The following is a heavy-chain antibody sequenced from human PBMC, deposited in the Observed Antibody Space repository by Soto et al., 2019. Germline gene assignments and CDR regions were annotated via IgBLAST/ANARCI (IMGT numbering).Heavy chain of an antibody. Sequence: SATLPLTCTVSGGSIGSSSYYWGWIRQPPGKGLEWIGSIYYSGSTYYNPSLKSRVTISVDTSKNQFSLKLSSVTAADTAVYYCARHTPAISISDHWGQGTLVTVSS. CDR1: GGSIGSSSYY. CDR2: IYYSGST. V-gene: IGHV4-39*01. J-gene: IGHJ4*01. CDR3: ARHTPAISISDH. D-gene: IGHD2-15*01.